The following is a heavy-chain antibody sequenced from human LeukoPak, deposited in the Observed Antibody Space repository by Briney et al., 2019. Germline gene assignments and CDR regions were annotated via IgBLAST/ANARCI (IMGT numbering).Heavy chain of an antibody. V-gene: IGHV4-34*01. CDR1: GGSFSGYY. CDR2: INHSGST. J-gene: IGHJ4*02. D-gene: IGHD3-16*01. Sequence: SETLSLTCAVYGGSFSGYYWSWIRQPPGKGLEWIGEINHSGSTNYNPSLKSRVTISVDTSKNQFSLQLTSATAADTAVYYCARGHYEYVWGGIDYWGQGTLVTVSS. CDR3: ARGHYEYVWGGIDY.